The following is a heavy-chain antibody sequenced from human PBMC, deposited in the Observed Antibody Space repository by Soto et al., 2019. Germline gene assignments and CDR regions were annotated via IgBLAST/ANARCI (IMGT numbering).Heavy chain of an antibody. CDR3: ANGLSSSVYSGYDRVPSFDY. CDR1: GFTFSSYA. J-gene: IGHJ4*02. D-gene: IGHD5-12*01. Sequence: GGSLRLSCAASGFTFSSYAMSWVRQAPGKGLEWVSAISGSGGSTYYADSVKGRFTISRDNSKNTLYLQMNSLRAEDTAVYYCANGLSSSVYSGYDRVPSFDYWGQGTLVTVSS. CDR2: ISGSGGST. V-gene: IGHV3-23*01.